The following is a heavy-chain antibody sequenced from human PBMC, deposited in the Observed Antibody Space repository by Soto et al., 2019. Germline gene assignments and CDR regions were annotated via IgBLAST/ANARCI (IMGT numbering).Heavy chain of an antibody. D-gene: IGHD3-10*01. CDR1: GFTFSSYA. J-gene: IGHJ6*02. CDR2: ISGSGGST. CDR3: AKGTMVRGGDYYYYYGMDV. Sequence: GGSLRLSCAASGFTFSSYAMSWVRQAPGKGLEWVSAISGSGGSTYYADSVKGRFTISRDNSKNTLYLQMNSLRAEDTAVYYCAKGTMVRGGDYYYYYGMDVWGQGTTVTVSS. V-gene: IGHV3-23*01.